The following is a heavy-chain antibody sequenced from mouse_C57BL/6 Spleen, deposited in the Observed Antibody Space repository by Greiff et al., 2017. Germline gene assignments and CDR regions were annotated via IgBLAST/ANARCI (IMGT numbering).Heavy chain of an antibody. CDR3: ARDILGVRLFAY. Sequence: EVQLQQSGPELVKPGASVKMSCKASGYTFTDYNMHWVKQSHGKSLEWIGYINPNNGGTSYNQKFKGKATLTVNKSSSTAYMELRSLTSEDSAVYYCARDILGVRLFAYWGQGTLVTVSA. D-gene: IGHD1-2*01. CDR2: INPNNGGT. CDR1: GYTFTDYN. J-gene: IGHJ3*01. V-gene: IGHV1-22*01.